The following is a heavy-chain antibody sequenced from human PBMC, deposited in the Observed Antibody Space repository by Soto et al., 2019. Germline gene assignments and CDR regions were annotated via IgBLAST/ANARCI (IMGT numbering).Heavy chain of an antibody. Sequence: PSETLSLTSPVYGGSFSGYYWGWFRQPPGKGLEWIGEVKHSGNINYNPSLKTRLTVSVDTSKNQFSLKLSSMTAADTAMYYCARGSHFDFSSGYADSFDVWGQGTMVTVSS. D-gene: IGHD3-3*01. V-gene: IGHV4-34*01. J-gene: IGHJ3*01. CDR1: GGSFSGYY. CDR2: VKHSGNI. CDR3: ARGSHFDFSSGYADSFDV.